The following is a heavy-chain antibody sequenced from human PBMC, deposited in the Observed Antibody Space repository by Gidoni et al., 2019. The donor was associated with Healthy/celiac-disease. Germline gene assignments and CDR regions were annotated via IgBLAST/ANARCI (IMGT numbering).Heavy chain of an antibody. J-gene: IGHJ4*02. V-gene: IGHV1-69*04. D-gene: IGHD5-12*01. CDR3: ARDKGGWLQPTYDY. Sequence: QVQLVQSGAEVKKPGSSVKVSCKASGGHFSSYAISWVRQSPGPGLEWLGSIIPILGIANYAQKFQGRVTITADKSTSTAYMELSSLRSEDTAVYYCARDKGGWLQPTYDYWGQGTLVTVSS. CDR1: GGHFSSYA. CDR2: IIPILGIA.